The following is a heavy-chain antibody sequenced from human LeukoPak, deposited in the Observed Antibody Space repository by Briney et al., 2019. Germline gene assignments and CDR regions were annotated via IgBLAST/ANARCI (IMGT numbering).Heavy chain of an antibody. CDR3: ASGTLYSSGCYRGFDS. V-gene: IGHV4-61*02. D-gene: IGHD6-19*01. CDR2: IYTSGST. Sequence: SETLSLTCTGSGGSISSGRYYWSWIRQPAGKGLEWIGRIYTSGSTNYNPSLKSRVTISVDTSKNQFSLKLTSVTAADTAVYYCASGTLYSSGCYRGFDSWGQGNLVTVSS. J-gene: IGHJ4*02. CDR1: GGSISSGRYY.